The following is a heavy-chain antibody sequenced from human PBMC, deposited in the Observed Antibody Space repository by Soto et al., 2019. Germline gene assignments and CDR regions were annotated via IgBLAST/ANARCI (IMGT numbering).Heavy chain of an antibody. CDR1: GYTFTSYD. CDR3: ARGEDQTKTYYDFWSGPFYYCYYYMDV. J-gene: IGHJ6*03. CDR2: MNPNSGNT. D-gene: IGHD3-3*01. V-gene: IGHV1-8*01. Sequence: GASVKVSCKASGYTFTSYDINWVRQATGQGLEWMGWMNPNSGNTGYAQKFQGRVTMTRNTSISTAYMELSSLRSEDTAVYYCARGEDQTKTYYDFWSGPFYYCYYYMDVWGKGTTVTVSS.